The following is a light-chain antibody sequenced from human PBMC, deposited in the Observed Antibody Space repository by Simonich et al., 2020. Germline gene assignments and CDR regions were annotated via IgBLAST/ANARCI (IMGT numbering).Light chain of an antibody. V-gene: IGLV1-47*01. CDR3: AAWDDSLSGWV. Sequence: QSVLTQPPSASGPPGQRVTISFSGSSSNIGSNYVYWYQQLPGTAPKLLIYRNNQRPSWVPDRVSGSKSGTSASLAISGLRSEDEADYYCAAWDDSLSGWVFGGGTKLTVL. CDR1: SSNIGSNY. J-gene: IGLJ3*02. CDR2: RNN.